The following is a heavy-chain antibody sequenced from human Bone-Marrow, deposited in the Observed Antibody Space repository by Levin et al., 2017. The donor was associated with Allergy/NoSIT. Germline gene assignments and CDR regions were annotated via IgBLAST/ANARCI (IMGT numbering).Heavy chain of an antibody. CDR1: GFTVRSNY. Sequence: GGSLRLSCAASGFTVRSNYMSWVRQAPGKGLEWVSVIYSGGSTYYADSVKGRFTISRDTSKNTEYLQVNSLRAEDTAVYYCAGGYRSSLYYFQYWGQCTPVTVSS. CDR2: IYSGGST. D-gene: IGHD6-13*01. CDR3: AGGYRSSLYYFQY. J-gene: IGHJ1*01. V-gene: IGHV3-66*01.